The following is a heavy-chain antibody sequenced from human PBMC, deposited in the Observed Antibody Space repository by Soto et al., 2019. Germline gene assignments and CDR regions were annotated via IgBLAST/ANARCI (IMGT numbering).Heavy chain of an antibody. CDR3: ASCPTPTTAWFDP. V-gene: IGHV1-18*01. CDR1: GYTFTSYG. CDR2: ISAYNGNT. D-gene: IGHD4-17*01. Sequence: ASVKVSCKASGYTFTSYGISWVRQAPGQGLEWMGWISAYNGNTNYAQKLQGRVTMTTDTSTSTAYMELRSLRSGDTAVYYCASCPTPTTAWFDPWGQGTLVTVSS. J-gene: IGHJ5*02.